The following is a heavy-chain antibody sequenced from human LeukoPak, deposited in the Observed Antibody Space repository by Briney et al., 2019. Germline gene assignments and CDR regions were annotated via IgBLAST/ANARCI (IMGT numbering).Heavy chain of an antibody. CDR1: GITVSNYG. CDR2: ISGSGGGT. CDR3: AKDLNTWIQLWYADY. J-gene: IGHJ4*02. Sequence: GGSLRLSCAVSGITVSNYGMSWVRQAPGKGLEWVAGISGSGGGTNYAASLKGRFTISRDNFKNTLYLQMNSLRAEDTAVYYCAKDLNTWIQLWYADYWGQGTLVTVSS. V-gene: IGHV3-23*01. D-gene: IGHD5-18*01.